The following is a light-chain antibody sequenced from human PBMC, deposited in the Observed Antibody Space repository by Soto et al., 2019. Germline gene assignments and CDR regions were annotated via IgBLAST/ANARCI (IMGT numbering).Light chain of an antibody. CDR1: ESISSW. CDR2: KAS. J-gene: IGKJ1*01. CDR3: QQYNAYSWT. Sequence: DIQMTQSPSTLSASVGDRVTITCRASESISSWLGWYQQKPGTAPKLLIYKASTLESGVPSRFSGRGAGTELTHTISSQQPDHFATYYSQQYNAYSWTFGQGTKVEIK. V-gene: IGKV1-5*03.